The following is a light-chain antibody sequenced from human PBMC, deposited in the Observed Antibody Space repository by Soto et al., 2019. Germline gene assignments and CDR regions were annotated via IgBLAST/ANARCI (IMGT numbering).Light chain of an antibody. CDR1: QSVNNN. CDR2: SAS. V-gene: IGKV3-15*01. J-gene: IGKJ3*01. Sequence: EIVMTQSPVTLSVSPGERATLSCTASQSVNNNVAWYQQKPGHTPRLLIYSASIGATGTPARFSGSGSGSDFTLPISSLQSEDFAVYYCQQYNKWPLTLGPGTKV. CDR3: QQYNKWPLT.